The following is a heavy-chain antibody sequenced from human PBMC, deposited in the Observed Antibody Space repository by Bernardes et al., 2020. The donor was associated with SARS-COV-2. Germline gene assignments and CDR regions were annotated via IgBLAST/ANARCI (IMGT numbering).Heavy chain of an antibody. CDR2: IFARGSA. V-gene: IGHV4-4*07. CDR3: ARIHTHVPRI. Sequence: SETLSLTCTVSGDSISSSSWSWLRQPAGLGLAFIGRIFARGSAAYNPSLKSRTTMSLDTSRNQFSLQLTSLTAADTAVYYCARIHTHVPRIWGQGLLVTVSS. J-gene: IGHJ4*02. CDR1: GDSISSSS.